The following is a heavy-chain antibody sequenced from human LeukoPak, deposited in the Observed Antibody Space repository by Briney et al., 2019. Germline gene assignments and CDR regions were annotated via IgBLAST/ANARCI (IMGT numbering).Heavy chain of an antibody. V-gene: IGHV3-11*04. J-gene: IGHJ6*03. D-gene: IGHD1-26*01. CDR1: GFTFSDYY. CDR3: ARSPWDSRLYMDV. CDR2: IGRGGSPT. Sequence: GGSLRLSCAASGFTFSDYYMSWIRQAPGKGLEWVSYIGRGGSPTYYADSVKGRFTISRDNAKNSLYLQMNSLRAEDTAVYYCARSPWDSRLYMDVWGKGTTVTVSS.